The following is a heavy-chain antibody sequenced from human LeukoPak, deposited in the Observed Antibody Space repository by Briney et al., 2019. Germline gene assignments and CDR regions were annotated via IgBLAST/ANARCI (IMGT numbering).Heavy chain of an antibody. Sequence: GGSLRLSCVASGFTFSSYAMSWVRQAPGKGREWVSGISDGGGSTFYADSVKGSFTISRDNSKNTLYLQMNSLRAEDTAVYYCAKDLLWFGELSGNWFDPWGQGTLVTVSS. V-gene: IGHV3-23*01. CDR2: ISDGGGST. D-gene: IGHD3-10*01. CDR3: AKDLLWFGELSGNWFDP. J-gene: IGHJ5*02. CDR1: GFTFSSYA.